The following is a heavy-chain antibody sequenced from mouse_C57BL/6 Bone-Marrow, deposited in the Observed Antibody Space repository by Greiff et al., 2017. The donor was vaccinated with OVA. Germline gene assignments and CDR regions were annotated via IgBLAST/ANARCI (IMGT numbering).Heavy chain of an antibody. CDR3: ARWRGYDAWFAY. D-gene: IGHD2-2*01. CDR2: IDPSDSYT. Sequence: VQLQQPGAELVRPGTSVKLSCKASGYTFTSYWMHWVKQRPGQGLEWIGVIDPSDSYTNYNQKFKGKATLTVDTSSSTAYMQLSSLTSEDSAVYYCARWRGYDAWFAYWGQGTLVTVSA. V-gene: IGHV1-59*01. J-gene: IGHJ3*01. CDR1: GYTFTSYW.